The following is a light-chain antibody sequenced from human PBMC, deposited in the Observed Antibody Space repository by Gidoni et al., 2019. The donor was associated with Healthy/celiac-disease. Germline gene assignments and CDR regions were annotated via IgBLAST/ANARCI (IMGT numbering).Light chain of an antibody. CDR2: WAS. J-gene: IGKJ4*01. V-gene: IGKV4-1*01. Sequence: DIVMTQSPDSLAVSLGARATINSKSSQSVLYSSNNKNYLAWSQQKPGQPPKLLIYWASTRESGVPDRFSGSGSGTDFTLTISSLQAEDVAVYYCQQYYSTPLTFGGGTKVEIK. CDR1: QSVLYSSNNKNY. CDR3: QQYYSTPLT.